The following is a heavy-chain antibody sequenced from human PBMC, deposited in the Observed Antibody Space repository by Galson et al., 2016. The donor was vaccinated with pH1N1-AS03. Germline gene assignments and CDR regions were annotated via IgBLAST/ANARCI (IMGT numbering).Heavy chain of an antibody. J-gene: IGHJ6*03. V-gene: IGHV3-48*01. CDR2: ISSSSNTI. CDR3: AREGKNRFRDYNYMDV. CDR1: RFTFSSYG. Sequence: SLRLSCAASRFTFSSYGMNWVRQAPGQGLEWLSYISSSSNTIYYADSVKGRFTISRDYGKNSLYLQMNGLRAEETSVYYCAREGKNRFRDYNYMDVWGKGTTVTVSS.